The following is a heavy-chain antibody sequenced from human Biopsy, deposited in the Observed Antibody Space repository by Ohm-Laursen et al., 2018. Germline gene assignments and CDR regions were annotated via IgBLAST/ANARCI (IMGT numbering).Heavy chain of an antibody. D-gene: IGHD4-23*01. V-gene: IGHV3-11*01. CDR3: ARDTRWSPYSVDV. J-gene: IGHJ6*02. CDR2: ISGGGTI. Sequence: SLRLSCAASGFSFSDYHMRWIRQAPGRGLEWVSYISGGGTIYYRDSMKGRVTISRDNAKNSLYLQMHSLRAEDTAVYYCARDTRWSPYSVDVWGQGTTVTVSS. CDR1: GFSFSDYH.